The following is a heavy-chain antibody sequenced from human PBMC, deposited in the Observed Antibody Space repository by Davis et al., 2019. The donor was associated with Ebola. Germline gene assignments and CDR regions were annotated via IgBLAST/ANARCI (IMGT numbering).Heavy chain of an antibody. CDR3: TRLDYGMDT. V-gene: IGHV3-64*01. CDR2: ISSNGGST. CDR1: GFTFSSYA. J-gene: IGHJ6*04. Sequence: PGGSLRLSCAASGFTFSSYAMHWVRQAPGKGLEYVSAISSNGGSTYYANSVKGRFTISRDNSKNTLYLQMNSLKIEDTAVYFCTRLDYGMDTWGKGTSVTVSS.